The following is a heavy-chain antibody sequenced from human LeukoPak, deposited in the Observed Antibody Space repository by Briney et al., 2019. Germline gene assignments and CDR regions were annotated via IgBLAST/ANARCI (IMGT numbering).Heavy chain of an antibody. CDR1: GFTFSDYY. Sequence: PGGSLRLSCAASGFTFSDYYMSWIRLAPGKGLEWVSYISSSGSTIYYADSVKGRFTISRDNAKNSLYLQMNSLRAEDTAVYYCARDPPQGYYDSSGYPDYWGQGTLVTVSS. D-gene: IGHD3-22*01. J-gene: IGHJ4*02. V-gene: IGHV3-11*01. CDR2: ISSSGSTI. CDR3: ARDPPQGYYDSSGYPDY.